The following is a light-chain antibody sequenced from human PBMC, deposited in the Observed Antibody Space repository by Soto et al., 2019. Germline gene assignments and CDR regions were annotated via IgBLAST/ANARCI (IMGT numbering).Light chain of an antibody. Sequence: ETVMTQSPATLSVSPGERATLSCRASQSVSTYLAWYQQKPGQAPRLLIYGASTRATGIPARFSGSGSGTEFTLTISNLQSEDFAVYYSQQYKNWPPITFGQGTRLEIK. CDR2: GAS. CDR1: QSVSTY. J-gene: IGKJ5*01. V-gene: IGKV3-15*01. CDR3: QQYKNWPPIT.